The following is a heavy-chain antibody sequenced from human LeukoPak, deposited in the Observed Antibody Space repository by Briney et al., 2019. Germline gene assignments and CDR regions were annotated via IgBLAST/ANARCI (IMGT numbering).Heavy chain of an antibody. J-gene: IGHJ4*02. Sequence: ASVKVSCKASGYTFTGYYMHWVRQAPGQGLEWMGWINPNSGGTNYAQKFQGRVTMTRDTSISTAYMELSRLRSDDTAVYYCARGEGSNVEGFYFDYWGQGTLVTVSS. CDR2: INPNSGGT. D-gene: IGHD3-10*02. CDR1: GYTFTGYY. V-gene: IGHV1-2*02. CDR3: ARGEGSNVEGFYFDY.